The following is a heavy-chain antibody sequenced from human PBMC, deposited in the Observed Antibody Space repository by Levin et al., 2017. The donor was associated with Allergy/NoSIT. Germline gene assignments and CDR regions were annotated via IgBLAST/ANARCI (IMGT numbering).Heavy chain of an antibody. Sequence: LRLSCTVSGGSISSGDYYWSWIRQPPGKGLEWIGYIYYSGSTYYNPSLKSRVTISVDTSKNQFSLKLSSVTAADTAVYYCARDLSLYCGGDCYSGWYFDLWGRGTLVTVSS. CDR2: IYYSGST. CDR1: GGSISSGDYY. D-gene: IGHD2-21*02. V-gene: IGHV4-30-4*01. CDR3: ARDLSLYCGGDCYSGWYFDL. J-gene: IGHJ2*01.